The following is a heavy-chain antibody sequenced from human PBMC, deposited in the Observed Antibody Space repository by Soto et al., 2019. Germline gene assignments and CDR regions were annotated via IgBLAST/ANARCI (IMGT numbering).Heavy chain of an antibody. CDR2: INPNSGGT. J-gene: IGHJ4*02. CDR1: GYTFTSYG. CDR3: AREIPKYDFWSGYYLDY. Sequence: ASVKVSCKASGYTFTSYGISWVRQAPGQGLEWMGWINPNSGGTNYAQKFQGWVTMTRDTSISTAYMELSRLRSDDTAVYYCAREIPKYDFWSGYYLDYWGQGTLVTVS. D-gene: IGHD3-3*01. V-gene: IGHV1-2*04.